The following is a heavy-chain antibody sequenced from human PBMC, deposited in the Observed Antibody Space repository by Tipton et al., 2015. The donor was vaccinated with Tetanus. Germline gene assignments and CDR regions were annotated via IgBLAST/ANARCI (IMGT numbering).Heavy chain of an antibody. CDR2: ISAFNGNT. D-gene: IGHD1-14*01. CDR3: ARDTTQVTGYGAPDC. V-gene: IGHV1-18*01. CDR1: GYTFTTYG. J-gene: IGHJ4*02. Sequence: QLVQSGPEVKRPGASLKVSCKASGYTFTTYGIGWVRQAPGQGLEWMAWISAFNGNTRYAQKFQGRISLTTDTSASTAYMELRGLRSDDTAVYYCARDTTQVTGYGAPDCWGQGTRVTVSS.